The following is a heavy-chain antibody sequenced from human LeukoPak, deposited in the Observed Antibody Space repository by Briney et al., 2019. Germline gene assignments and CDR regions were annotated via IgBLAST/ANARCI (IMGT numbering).Heavy chain of an antibody. Sequence: QPGGSLRLSCAASGFTFSGYWMSWVRQAPGKGLEWVANIKPDGSQKNYVDSVKGRFTISRDNTKNSVYLQMNSLRAEDTAVYYCATYIVVVPAAIADYWGQGTLVTVSS. CDR3: ATYIVVVPAAIADY. CDR2: IKPDGSQK. D-gene: IGHD2-2*01. J-gene: IGHJ4*02. CDR1: GFTFSGYW. V-gene: IGHV3-7*01.